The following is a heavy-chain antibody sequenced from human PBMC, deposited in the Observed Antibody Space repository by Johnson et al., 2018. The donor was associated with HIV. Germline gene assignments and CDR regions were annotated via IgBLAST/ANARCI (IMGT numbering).Heavy chain of an antibody. CDR2: VNWNGGNT. CDR3: ARESEYQKLLREGGRGVVGLDI. J-gene: IGHJ3*02. D-gene: IGHD1-26*01. CDR1: GFTFDDYA. Sequence: VQLVESGGGLVQPGGSLRLSCAPSGFTFDDYAMSWVRQAPGKGLEWVSNVNWNGGNTGYGDSVKGRFPISSDNGKKSLYLKMNSLRVEDTAVYYCARESEYQKLLREGGRGVVGLDIWGQGTTVIVSS. V-gene: IGHV3-20*04.